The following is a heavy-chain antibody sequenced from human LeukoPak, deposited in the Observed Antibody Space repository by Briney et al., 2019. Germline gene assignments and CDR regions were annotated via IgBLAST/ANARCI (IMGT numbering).Heavy chain of an antibody. D-gene: IGHD6-19*01. CDR3: ARTFSSGWYSPRIYFDY. J-gene: IGHJ4*02. Sequence: ASVKVSCKASGYTFTSYGISWVRQAPGQGLEWMGWISAYNGNTNYAQKFQGRVTITRNTSISTAYMELSSLRSEDTAVYYCARTFSSGWYSPRIYFDYWGQGTLVTVSS. V-gene: IGHV1-18*01. CDR1: GYTFTSYG. CDR2: ISAYNGNT.